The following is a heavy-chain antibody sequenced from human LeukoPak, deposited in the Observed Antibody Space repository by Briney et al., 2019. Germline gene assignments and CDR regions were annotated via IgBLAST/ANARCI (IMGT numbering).Heavy chain of an antibody. CDR1: GFIFSVYG. D-gene: IGHD6-13*01. Sequence: GGSLRLSCAASGFIFSVYGMHWVRQAPGKGLEWVALMAADGSNIYYADSVKGRFTISRDNSKNTMYLEMNSLRPEDTAVYYCAKAAVYSNRWTPFDDWGQGTLVTVSS. V-gene: IGHV3-30*18. CDR2: MAADGSNI. CDR3: AKAAVYSNRWTPFDD. J-gene: IGHJ4*02.